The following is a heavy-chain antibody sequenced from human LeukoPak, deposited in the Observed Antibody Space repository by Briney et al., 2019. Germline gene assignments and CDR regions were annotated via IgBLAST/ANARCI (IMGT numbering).Heavy chain of an antibody. J-gene: IGHJ5*02. CDR3: AREGGIAARPYNWFDP. Sequence: SETLSLTCTVSGGSISSGDYYWSWIRQPPGKGLEWIGYIYHSGSTYYNPSLKSRVTISVDRSKNQFSLKLSSVTAADTAVYYCAREGGIAARPYNWFDPWGQGTLVTVSS. CDR2: IYHSGST. CDR1: GGSISSGDYY. D-gene: IGHD6-6*01. V-gene: IGHV4-30-2*01.